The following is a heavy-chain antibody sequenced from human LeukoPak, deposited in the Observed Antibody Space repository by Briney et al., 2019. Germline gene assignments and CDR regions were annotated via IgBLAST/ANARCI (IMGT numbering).Heavy chain of an antibody. CDR3: ARDLGRITMIGGDV. Sequence: GASVKVSCKASGGTFSSYAISWVRQAPGQGLEWMGRIIPIFGTANYAQKFQGRVTITTDESTSTAYMELSSLRSEDTAVYYRARDLGRITMIGGDVWGQGTMVTVSS. CDR2: IIPIFGTA. V-gene: IGHV1-69*05. CDR1: GGTFSSYA. D-gene: IGHD3-22*01. J-gene: IGHJ3*01.